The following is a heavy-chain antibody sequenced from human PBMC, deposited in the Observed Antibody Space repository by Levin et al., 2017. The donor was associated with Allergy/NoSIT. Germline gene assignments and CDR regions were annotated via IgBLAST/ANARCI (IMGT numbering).Heavy chain of an antibody. V-gene: IGHV3-23*01. CDR1: GFTFSSYA. J-gene: IGHJ4*02. CDR2: IRASDGTT. Sequence: GGSLRLSCAASGFTFSSYAMTWVRQAPGKGLEWVSAIRASDGTTYYSDSVRGRFTISRDNSKNTLYLQMNSLRAEDTAVYYCAKDHGWLHYCWGQGTLVTVAS. CDR3: AKDHGWLHYC. D-gene: IGHD5-24*01.